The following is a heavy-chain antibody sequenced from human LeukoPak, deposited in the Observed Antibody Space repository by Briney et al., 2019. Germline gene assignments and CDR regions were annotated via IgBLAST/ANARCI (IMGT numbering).Heavy chain of an antibody. D-gene: IGHD3-10*01. J-gene: IGHJ6*02. Sequence: GGSLTLFCTPSGFTFSSYAMSGVRDAPGQGLEWVSAISGRGGSTYYADAVKGRFTISRDNSKNTLYLQMHSLRAEDTAVYYWAKDIGDGPPYGMDVGGQATTVTVS. CDR3: AKDIGDGPPYGMDV. CDR2: ISGRGGST. V-gene: IGHV3-23*01. CDR1: GFTFSSYA.